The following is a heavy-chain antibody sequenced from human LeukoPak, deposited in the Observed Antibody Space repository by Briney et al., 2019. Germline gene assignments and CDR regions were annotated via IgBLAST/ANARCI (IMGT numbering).Heavy chain of an antibody. D-gene: IGHD2-15*01. CDR1: GGAITSHY. CDR2: VDFTGST. CDR3: ARGGVRSLVDFDI. J-gene: IGHJ3*02. V-gene: IGHV4-4*07. Sequence: PSETPSLTCTVSGGAITSHYWGWIRQPAGKGLEYIGRVDFTGSTDYNPSLRSRVTISVDTSKNQFSLKLSSVTAADTAVYYCARGGVRSLVDFDIWGQGTMVTVSS.